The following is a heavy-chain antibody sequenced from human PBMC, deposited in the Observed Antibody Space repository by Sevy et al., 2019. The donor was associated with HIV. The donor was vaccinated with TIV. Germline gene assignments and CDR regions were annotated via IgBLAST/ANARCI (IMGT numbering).Heavy chain of an antibody. Sequence: GGSLRLSCAASGFSFSSYAMHWVRQAPGKGLEWIAVISYNGNKKYHADSVKGRHIISGDNSKNTVFLQMNSLRVEDTAVYYCAGVYSVSNSEFDFGAYFDSWGQGTLVTVSS. D-gene: IGHD4-17*01. CDR1: GFSFSSYA. V-gene: IGHV3-30-3*01. CDR3: AGVYSVSNSEFDFGAYFDS. CDR2: ISYNGNKK. J-gene: IGHJ4*02.